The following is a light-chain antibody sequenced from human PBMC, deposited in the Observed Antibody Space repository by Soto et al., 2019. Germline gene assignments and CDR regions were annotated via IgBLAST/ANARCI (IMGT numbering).Light chain of an antibody. CDR2: WAS. J-gene: IGKJ5*01. V-gene: IGKV4-1*01. CDR3: QENHSSLVIT. CDR1: QSLLYSSNNKNF. Sequence: DIVMTQSPDSLAVSLGERATINCKSSQSLLYSSNNKNFLAWYPQKPGQPPKLLFYWASTRQSGVPDRFSGSGSRTNFTRTIASVHAEYVAVYCCQENHSSLVITFGQGTRLE.